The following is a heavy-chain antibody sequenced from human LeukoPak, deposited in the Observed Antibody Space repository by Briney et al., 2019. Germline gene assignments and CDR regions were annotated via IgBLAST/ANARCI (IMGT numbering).Heavy chain of an antibody. CDR2: IYYSGST. CDR1: GGSISSSSYY. D-gene: IGHD2-21*01. CDR3: ARLIVVENWFDP. J-gene: IGHJ5*02. Sequence: PSETLSLTCTVSGGSISSSSYYWGWIRQPPGKGLEWIGSIYYSGSTYYNPSLKSRVTISVDTSKNQSSLKLSSVTAADTAVYYCARLIVVENWFDPWGQGTLVTVSS. V-gene: IGHV4-39*01.